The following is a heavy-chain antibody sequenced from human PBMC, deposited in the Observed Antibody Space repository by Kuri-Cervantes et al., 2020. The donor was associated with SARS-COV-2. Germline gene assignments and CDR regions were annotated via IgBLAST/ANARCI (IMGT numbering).Heavy chain of an antibody. Sequence: SVQVSCKASGYTFTAYYMHWVRQAPGQGLEWMGWIIPIFGTANYAQKFQGRVTITADKPTSTAYMELSSLRSEDTAVYYCARDSGGSYLDYWGQGTLVTVSS. CDR3: ARDSGGSYLDY. CDR2: IIPIFGTA. V-gene: IGHV1-69*06. CDR1: GYTFTAYY. J-gene: IGHJ4*02. D-gene: IGHD1-26*01.